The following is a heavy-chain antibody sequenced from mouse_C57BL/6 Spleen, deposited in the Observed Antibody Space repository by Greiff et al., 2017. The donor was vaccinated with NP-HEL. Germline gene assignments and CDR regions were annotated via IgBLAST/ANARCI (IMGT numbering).Heavy chain of an antibody. CDR3: ARRGVTWYFDV. Sequence: EVKLMESGPELVKPGASVKISCKASGYSFTGYYMNWVKQSPEKSLEWIGEINPSTGGTTYNQKFKAKATLTVDKSSSTAYMQLKSLTSEDSAVYYCARRGVTWYFDVWGTGTTVTVSS. CDR2: INPSTGGT. J-gene: IGHJ1*03. V-gene: IGHV1-42*01. CDR1: GYSFTGYY. D-gene: IGHD2-2*01.